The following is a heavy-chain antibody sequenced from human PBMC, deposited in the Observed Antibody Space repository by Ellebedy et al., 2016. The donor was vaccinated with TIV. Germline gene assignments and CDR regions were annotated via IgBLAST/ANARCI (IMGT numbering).Heavy chain of an antibody. J-gene: IGHJ4*02. Sequence: MPSETLSLTCTVSGGSISSGDYYWSWIRQPPGKGLEWIGYICYSGNTYHNPSLKSRVTISVDTSKNQFSLKLSSVTAADTAVYYCARGGDGYIHYWGQGTLVTVSS. D-gene: IGHD5-24*01. CDR1: GGSISSGDYY. CDR2: ICYSGNT. V-gene: IGHV4-30-4*01. CDR3: ARGGDGYIHY.